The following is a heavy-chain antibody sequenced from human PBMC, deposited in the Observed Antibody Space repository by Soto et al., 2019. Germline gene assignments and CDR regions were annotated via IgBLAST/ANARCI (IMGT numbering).Heavy chain of an antibody. D-gene: IGHD3-22*01. CDR2: ISYDGSNE. J-gene: IGHJ4*02. Sequence: GGSLRLSCAASGLTFSSYGMHWVRQAPGKGLEWVAHISYDGSNEHYVDSVKGRFTISRDNSKNTLYLQMTSLRAEDTAVYYCAEDSNFHCRTGYYNFDHWGQGTLVTVSS. CDR1: GLTFSSYG. V-gene: IGHV3-30*18. CDR3: AEDSNFHCRTGYYNFDH.